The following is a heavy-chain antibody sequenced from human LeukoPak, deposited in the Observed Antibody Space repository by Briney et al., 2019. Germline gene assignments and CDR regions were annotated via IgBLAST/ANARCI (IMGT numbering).Heavy chain of an antibody. J-gene: IGHJ4*02. Sequence: PGGSLRLSCAASGFTFSGKSMNWVRQAPGKGLEWVSYISSSGSTIYYADSVKGRFTISRDNAKNSLYLQMNSLRAEDTAVYYCARARQLWGTGVWYFDYWGQGTLVTVSS. D-gene: IGHD5-18*01. CDR1: GFTFSGKS. CDR2: ISSSGSTI. CDR3: ARARQLWGTGVWYFDY. V-gene: IGHV3-48*04.